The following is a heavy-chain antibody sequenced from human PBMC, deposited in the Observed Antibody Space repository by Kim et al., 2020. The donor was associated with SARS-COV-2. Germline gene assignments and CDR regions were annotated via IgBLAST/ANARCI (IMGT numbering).Heavy chain of an antibody. V-gene: IGHV3-30*04. J-gene: IGHJ4*02. CDR3: ARNVGVRSTAFDY. CDR1: GFTFSSYA. D-gene: IGHD2-2*01. Sequence: GGSLRLSCAASGFTFSSYAMHWVRQAPGKGLEWVAVISYDGSNKYYADSVKGRFTISRDNSKNTLYLQMNSLRAEDTAVYYCARNVGVRSTAFDYWGQGTLVTVSS. CDR2: ISYDGSNK.